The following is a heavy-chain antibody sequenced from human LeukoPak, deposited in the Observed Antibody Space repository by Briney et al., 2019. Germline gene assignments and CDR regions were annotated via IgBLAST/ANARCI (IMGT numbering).Heavy chain of an antibody. J-gene: IGHJ3*02. CDR2: ISSGSSTV. D-gene: IGHD2-2*01. CDR3: ARGTNNAFDI. CDR1: GFTFSSYS. Sequence: PGGSLRLSCAASGFTFSSYSMTWVRQTPGKGLQWVSYISSGSSTVYYADSVRGRFTISRDNAENSLYLQMNSLRAEDTAVYYCARGTNNAFDIWGQGTIVTVSS. V-gene: IGHV3-48*04.